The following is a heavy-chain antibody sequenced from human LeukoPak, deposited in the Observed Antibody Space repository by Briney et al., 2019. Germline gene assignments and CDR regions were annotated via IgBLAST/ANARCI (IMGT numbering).Heavy chain of an antibody. J-gene: IGHJ5*02. CDR2: IYHSGRT. CDR3: ARGIVYGSGIDRFDP. V-gene: IGHV4-38-2*02. Sequence: SETLSLTCTVSGYSISSGDYWGWIRQPPGKGLEWIGSIYHSGRTYYNPSLKSRVTISVDTSKNQVSLILTSVTAADTAVYYCARGIVYGSGIDRFDPWGQGTLVTVSS. CDR1: GYSISSGDY. D-gene: IGHD3-10*01.